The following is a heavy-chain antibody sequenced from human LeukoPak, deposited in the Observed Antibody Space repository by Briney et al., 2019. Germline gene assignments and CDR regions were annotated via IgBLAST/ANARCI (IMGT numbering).Heavy chain of an antibody. CDR1: GGSFSGYY. Sequence: PSETLSLTCAVYGGSFSGYYWSWIRQPPGKGLEWIGEINHSGSTNYNPSLKSRVTISVDTSKNQFSLKLSSVTAADTAVYYYARALGKSITMVRGAFNWFDPWGQGTLVTVSS. V-gene: IGHV4-34*01. CDR3: ARALGKSITMVRGAFNWFDP. CDR2: INHSGST. J-gene: IGHJ5*02. D-gene: IGHD3-10*01.